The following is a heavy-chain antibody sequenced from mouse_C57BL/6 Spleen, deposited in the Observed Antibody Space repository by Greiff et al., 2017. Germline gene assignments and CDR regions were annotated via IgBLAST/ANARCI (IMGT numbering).Heavy chain of an antibody. Sequence: EVKLVESGGGLVKPGGSLKLSCAASGFTFSSYAMSWVRQTPEKRLEWVATISDGGSYTYYPDNVKGRFTISRDNAKNNLYLQMSHLKSEDTAMYDCASEDLYYGSLDYWGQGTTLTVSS. CDR3: ASEDLYYGSLDY. J-gene: IGHJ2*01. D-gene: IGHD1-1*01. CDR2: ISDGGSYT. V-gene: IGHV5-4*03. CDR1: GFTFSSYA.